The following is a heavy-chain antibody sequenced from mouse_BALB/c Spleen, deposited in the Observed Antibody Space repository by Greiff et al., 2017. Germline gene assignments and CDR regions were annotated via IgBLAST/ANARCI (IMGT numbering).Heavy chain of an antibody. CDR1: GFSLTGYG. V-gene: IGHV2-6-7*01. CDR2: IWGDGST. J-gene: IGHJ4*01. D-gene: IGHD2-14*01. CDR3: AREGYRYDRDAMDY. Sequence: QVQLKQSGPGLVAPSQSLSITCTVSGFSLTGYGVNWVRQPPGKGLEWLGMIWGDGSTDYNSALKSRLSISKDNSKSQVFLKMNSLQTDDTARYYCAREGYRYDRDAMDYWGQGTSVTDSS.